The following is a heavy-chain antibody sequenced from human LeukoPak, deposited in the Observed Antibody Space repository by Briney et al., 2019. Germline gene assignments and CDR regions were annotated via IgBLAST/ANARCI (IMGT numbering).Heavy chain of an antibody. J-gene: IGHJ4*02. CDR1: GLTFSNAY. D-gene: IGHD2-21*01. CDR2: IKPKTDGETT. Sequence: GGSLRLSCAASGLTFSNAYMNWVRQAPGKGLEWVGRIKPKTDGETTEYAAPVKGRFSISRDDSKNMLYLQMNSLKTEDTAVYYCITPLPYSAQGGQGTLVTVSS. V-gene: IGHV3-15*07. CDR3: ITPLPYSAQ.